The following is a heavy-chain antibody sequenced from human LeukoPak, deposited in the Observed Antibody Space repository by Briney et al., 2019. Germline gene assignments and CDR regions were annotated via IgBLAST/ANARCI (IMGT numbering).Heavy chain of an antibody. J-gene: IGHJ4*01. CDR1: GGSFSGYY. V-gene: IGHV4-34*01. CDR2: INHSGST. CDR3: ARSVSSWYLHY. D-gene: IGHD6-13*01. Sequence: PSETLSLTCAVYGGSFSGYYWSWIRQPPGKGLEWIGEINHSGSTNYNPSLKSRVTISVDTSKNQFSLKLSSVTAADTAVYYCARSVSSWYLHYWGHGSLVSVSS.